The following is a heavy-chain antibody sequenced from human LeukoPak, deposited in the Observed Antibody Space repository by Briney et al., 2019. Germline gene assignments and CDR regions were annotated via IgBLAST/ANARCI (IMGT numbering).Heavy chain of an antibody. CDR1: GGSISSSSYY. CDR2: IYYSGST. V-gene: IGHV4-39*07. J-gene: IGHJ4*02. CDR3: ARDHSGPFDY. D-gene: IGHD6-19*01. Sequence: KPSETLSLTCTVSGGSISSSSYYWGWIRQPPGKGLEWIGSIYYSGSTYYNPSLKSRVTISVDTSKNQFSLKLSSVTAADTAVYYYARDHSGPFDYWGQGTLVTVSS.